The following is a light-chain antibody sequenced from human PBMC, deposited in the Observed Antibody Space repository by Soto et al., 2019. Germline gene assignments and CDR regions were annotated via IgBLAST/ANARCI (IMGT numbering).Light chain of an antibody. CDR2: AAS. Sequence: AIRMTQSPSSLSASTGDRVTITCRASQGISSYLAWYQQKPGKAPKLLIYAASTLQSGVPSRFSGRGAGTDLTLTISCLQSEDCATYYCQQYYSYPLTFGGGTQVEIK. CDR1: QGISSY. J-gene: IGKJ4*01. CDR3: QQYYSYPLT. V-gene: IGKV1-8*01.